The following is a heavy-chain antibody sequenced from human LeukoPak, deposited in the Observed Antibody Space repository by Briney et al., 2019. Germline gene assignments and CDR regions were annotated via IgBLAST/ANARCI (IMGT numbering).Heavy chain of an antibody. Sequence: ASVKVSCKASGYTFTSYDIHWVRQATGQGLEWMGWMNPNSGNTGYAQKFQGRVTMTRNTSISTAYMDLISLRSEDTAVYYCARGSGRATIYWGQGTLVTVSS. CDR3: ARGSGRATIY. D-gene: IGHD1-26*01. CDR1: GYTFTSYD. J-gene: IGHJ4*02. V-gene: IGHV1-8*01. CDR2: MNPNSGNT.